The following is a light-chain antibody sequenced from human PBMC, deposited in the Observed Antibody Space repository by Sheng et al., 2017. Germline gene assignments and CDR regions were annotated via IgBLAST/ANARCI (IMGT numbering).Light chain of an antibody. Sequence: DIVMTQSPDSLAVSLGERAIINCKSSQDLLYSAKKYLACYQQKPRQPPKLLISWAFVRESGVPDRFSGSGSRTDFNLTINNLQAEDVAVYYCQQYYGIPKTFGRGTKVEIK. CDR1: QDLLYSAKKY. CDR2: WAF. V-gene: IGKV4-1*01. J-gene: IGKJ1*01. CDR3: QQYYGIPKT.